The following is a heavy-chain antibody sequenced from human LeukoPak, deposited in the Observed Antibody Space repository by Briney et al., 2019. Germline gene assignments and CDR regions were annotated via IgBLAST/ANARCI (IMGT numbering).Heavy chain of an antibody. J-gene: IGHJ5*02. CDR2: THYSGST. CDR1: VGSISSYY. D-gene: IGHD6-19*01. V-gene: IGHV4-59*01. CDR3: VRGGGWDAWFDP. Sequence: SETLSLTCTVSVGSISSYYWSWIRQPPGKGLEWIGYTHYSGSTNYNPSLKSRVTISVDTSKNQFSLKLRSVTAADTAVYYCVRGGGWDAWFDPWGQGTLVTVSS.